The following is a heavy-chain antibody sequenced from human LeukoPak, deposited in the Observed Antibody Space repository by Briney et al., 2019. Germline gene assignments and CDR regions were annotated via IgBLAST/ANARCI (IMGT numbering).Heavy chain of an antibody. D-gene: IGHD3-22*01. CDR3: ARAGMDSRGYYQGFDY. CDR1: GFIFNDYF. V-gene: IGHV3-11*04. J-gene: IGHJ4*02. CDR2: ITNNGRKT. Sequence: PGGSLRLSCAASGFIFNDYFMGWIRQTPGKGLEWVSYITNNGRKTYYADSMKGRFTISRDNAKNSLYLQMNSLRAEDTALYYCARAGMDSRGYYQGFDYWGRGTLVTVSS.